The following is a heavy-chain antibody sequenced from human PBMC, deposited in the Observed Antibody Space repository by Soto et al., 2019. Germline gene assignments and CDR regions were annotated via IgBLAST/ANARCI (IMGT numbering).Heavy chain of an antibody. CDR3: ARDQRGYSYGYSDY. CDR1: GFTFSSYA. J-gene: IGHJ4*02. Sequence: GGSLRLSCAASGFTFSSYAMHWVRQAPGKGLEWVAVISYDGSNKYYADSVKGRFTISRDNSKNTLYLQMSSLRAEDTAVYYCARDQRGYSYGYSDYWGQGTLVTVSS. CDR2: ISYDGSNK. V-gene: IGHV3-30-3*01. D-gene: IGHD5-18*01.